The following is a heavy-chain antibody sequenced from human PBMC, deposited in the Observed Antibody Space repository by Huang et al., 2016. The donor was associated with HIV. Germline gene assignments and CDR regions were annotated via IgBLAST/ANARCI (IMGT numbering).Heavy chain of an antibody. CDR1: GFSISSYW. CDR2: INTEGSST. Sequence: EVQLVESGGGLVQPGGSLRLSCAAAGFSISSYWMHWVRQATGKGLVGVARINTEGSSTSYADSVKGRFTISRDNAKTTLYLQMNSLRAEDTAVYYCASDPRSQSWLNFFDYWCQGTLVSVSS. V-gene: IGHV3-74*01. D-gene: IGHD3-22*01. CDR3: ASDPRSQSWLNFFDY. J-gene: IGHJ4*02.